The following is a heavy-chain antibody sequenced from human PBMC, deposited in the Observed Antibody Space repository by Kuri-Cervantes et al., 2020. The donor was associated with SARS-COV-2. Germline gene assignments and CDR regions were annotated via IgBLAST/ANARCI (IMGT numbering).Heavy chain of an antibody. CDR3: ARASSGYDLDIDY. D-gene: IGHD5-12*01. CDR1: GGTFSSYT. J-gene: IGHJ4*02. V-gene: IGHV1-69*02. Sequence: SVKVSCKASGGTFSSYTISWLRQAPGQGLEWMGRIIPILGIANYAQKFQGRVTITADKSTSTAYMELSSLRSEDTAVYYCARASSGYDLDIDYWGQGTLVTVSS. CDR2: IIPILGIA.